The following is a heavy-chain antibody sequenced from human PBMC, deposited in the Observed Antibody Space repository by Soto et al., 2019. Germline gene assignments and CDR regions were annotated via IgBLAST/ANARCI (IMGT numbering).Heavy chain of an antibody. CDR1: GFSFSSYW. J-gene: IGHJ5*02. Sequence: EVQLLESGGGLVQPGGSLRLSCAVSGFSFSSYWKSWVRQAPGKGLEWVANINQDGSEKYYVDSVNGRFTISRDNARNSLYLQMNSLRAEDTAVYYCAREQHYYDSSGERGNWFDPWGQGTLVTVSS. CDR3: AREQHYYDSSGERGNWFDP. CDR2: INQDGSEK. V-gene: IGHV3-7*01. D-gene: IGHD3-22*01.